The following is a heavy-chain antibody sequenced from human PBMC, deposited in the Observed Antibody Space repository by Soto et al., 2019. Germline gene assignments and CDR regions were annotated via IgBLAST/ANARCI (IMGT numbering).Heavy chain of an antibody. CDR1: GGSISSSSYY. D-gene: IGHD3-10*01. CDR2: IYYSGST. V-gene: IGHV4-39*01. Sequence: QLQLQESGPGLVKPSETLSLTCTVSGGSISSSSYYWGWIRQPPGKGLEWIGSIYYSGSTYYNPSLKSRVTISVGTSKNQYSLKLSSVTAADTAVYYCAKGGSGSYSNAFDIWGQGTMVTVSS. J-gene: IGHJ3*02. CDR3: AKGGSGSYSNAFDI.